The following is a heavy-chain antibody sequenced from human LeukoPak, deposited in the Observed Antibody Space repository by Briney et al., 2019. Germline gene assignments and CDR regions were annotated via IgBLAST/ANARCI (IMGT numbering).Heavy chain of an antibody. V-gene: IGHV3-48*01. J-gene: IGHJ4*02. D-gene: IGHD3-3*01. Sequence: GGSLRLSCAASGFTFSSYNMNWIRQAPGKGLEWVSYISSSSSTISYADSVRGRFTISRDNAKNSLYLQMNSLRAEDTAVYYCARDDYDFWSGLPTHFDYWGQGTLVTVSS. CDR3: ARDDYDFWSGLPTHFDY. CDR1: GFTFSSYN. CDR2: ISSSSSTI.